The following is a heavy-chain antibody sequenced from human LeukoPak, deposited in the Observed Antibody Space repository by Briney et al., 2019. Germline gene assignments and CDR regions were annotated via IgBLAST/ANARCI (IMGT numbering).Heavy chain of an antibody. V-gene: IGHV1-69*04. Sequence: GASVKVSCKASGYTFSDYYMHWVRQAPGQGLEWMGRIIPILGIANYAQKFQGRVTITADKSTSTAYMELSSLRSDDTAVYYCARDRRLRFLDYWGQGTLVTVSS. D-gene: IGHD5-12*01. CDR2: IIPILGIA. CDR3: ARDRRLRFLDY. J-gene: IGHJ4*02. CDR1: GYTFSDYY.